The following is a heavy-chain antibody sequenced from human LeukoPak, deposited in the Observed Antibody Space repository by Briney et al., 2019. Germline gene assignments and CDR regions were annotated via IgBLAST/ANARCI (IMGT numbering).Heavy chain of an antibody. CDR3: AGGQYQLL. CDR2: VNRVGNEK. V-gene: IGHV3-7*04. CDR1: GFVFSSYW. D-gene: IGHD2-2*01. Sequence: GGSLRLSCAASGFVFSSYWIRWVRHAPWKGLEWVAKVNRVGNEKYYADSVRGGFTISKDNPKNSVYLQMDSLKAEDTAVYYCAGGQYQLLWGKGALIIVSS. J-gene: IGHJ4*02.